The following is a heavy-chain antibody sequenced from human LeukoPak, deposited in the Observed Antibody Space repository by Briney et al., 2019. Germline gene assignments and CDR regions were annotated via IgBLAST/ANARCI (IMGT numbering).Heavy chain of an antibody. J-gene: IGHJ6*02. CDR3: ARPVLGFSCSVDYYYYGMDV. D-gene: IGHD6-13*01. CDR2: ISAYNGNT. CDR1: GYTFTSYG. V-gene: IGHV1-18*01. Sequence: ASVKVSCKASGYTFTSYGISWVRQAPGQGLEWMGWISAYNGNTNYAQKLQGRVTMTTDTSTSTAYMELRSLRSDDTAVYYCARPVLGFSCSVDYYYYGMDVWGQGTTVTVSS.